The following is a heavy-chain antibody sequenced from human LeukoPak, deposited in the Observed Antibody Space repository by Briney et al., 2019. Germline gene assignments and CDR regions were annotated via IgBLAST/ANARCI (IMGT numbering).Heavy chain of an antibody. CDR3: ARLPADDSVFDH. CDR1: GFMFSNYW. V-gene: IGHV3-7*01. J-gene: IGHJ4*02. D-gene: IGHD2-15*01. CDR2: IKREGSEK. Sequence: GGSLRLSCAASGFMFSNYWLTWVRQAPGKGLEWVANIKREGSEKHYVESVKGRLTISRDNAKNLLYLQMNSLRAEDTAVYYCARLPADDSVFDHWGQGTLVTVSS.